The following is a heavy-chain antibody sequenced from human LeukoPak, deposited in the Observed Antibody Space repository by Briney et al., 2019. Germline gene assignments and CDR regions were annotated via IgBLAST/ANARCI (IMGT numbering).Heavy chain of an antibody. J-gene: IGHJ4*02. CDR2: IKQDGSEK. CDR3: ARELWPGDY. CDR1: GFTFSSYW. Sequence: GGSLRLSCAASGFTFSSYWMGWVRQAPGKGLEWVANIKQDGSEKNYVDSVKGRFTISRDNAKSSLYLQMNSLRAEDTAVYYCARELWPGDYWGQGTLVIVSS. D-gene: IGHD5-18*01. V-gene: IGHV3-7*01.